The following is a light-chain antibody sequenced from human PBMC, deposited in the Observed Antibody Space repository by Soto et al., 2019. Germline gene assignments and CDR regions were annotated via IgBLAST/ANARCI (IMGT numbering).Light chain of an antibody. J-gene: IGKJ1*01. V-gene: IGKV3-20*01. CDR1: QSARIS. CDR3: HQYDTIVQT. Sequence: EIVLTQSPGTLSLSPGERATLSRRASQSARISLGWYQQRPGQAPRLLIYDASTRATATPERFSGSGSGTDFTLTISRLEPEDFAVYYCHQYDTIVQTFGQGTKVDIK. CDR2: DAS.